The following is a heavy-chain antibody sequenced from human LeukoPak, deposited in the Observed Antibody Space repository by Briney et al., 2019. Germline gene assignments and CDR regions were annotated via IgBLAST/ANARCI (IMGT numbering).Heavy chain of an antibody. CDR2: INHSGST. D-gene: IGHD5-18*01. V-gene: IGHV4-34*01. CDR3: TKRRGYSFGFDYYYMDV. CDR1: GGSFSGYY. Sequence: SETLSLTCAVYGGSFSGYYWSWIRQPPGKGLEWIGEINHSGSTNYNPSLKSRVTISVDTSKNQFSLKLSSVTAADTAVYYCTKRRGYSFGFDYYYMDVWGKGTTVTISS. J-gene: IGHJ6*03.